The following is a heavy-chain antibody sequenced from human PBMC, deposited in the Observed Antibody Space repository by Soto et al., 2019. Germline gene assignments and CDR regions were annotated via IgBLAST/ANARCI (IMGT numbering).Heavy chain of an antibody. Sequence: QVQLQQWGAGLLKPSETLSLTCAVYGGSFSGYYWSWIRQPPGKGLEWIGEINHSGSTNYNPSLKRRVTISVDTSKNQFSLKLSSVTAADTALYYCARGPSLGWFDPWGQGTLVTVSS. J-gene: IGHJ5*02. V-gene: IGHV4-34*01. CDR1: GGSFSGYY. CDR2: INHSGST. CDR3: ARGPSLGWFDP.